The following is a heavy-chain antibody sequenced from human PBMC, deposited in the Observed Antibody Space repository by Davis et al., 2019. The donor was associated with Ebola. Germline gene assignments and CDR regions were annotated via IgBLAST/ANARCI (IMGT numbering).Heavy chain of an antibody. J-gene: IGHJ4*02. V-gene: IGHV1-69*10. D-gene: IGHD1-14*01. CDR3: ARLRRTAYYFDY. CDR2: IIPILGIA. CDR1: GGTFSSYA. Sequence: SVKVSCKASGGTFSSYAISWVRQAPGQGLEWMGGIIPILGIANYAQKFQGRVTITADKSTSTAYMELSSLRSEDTAMYYCARLRRTAYYFDYWGQGTLVTVSS.